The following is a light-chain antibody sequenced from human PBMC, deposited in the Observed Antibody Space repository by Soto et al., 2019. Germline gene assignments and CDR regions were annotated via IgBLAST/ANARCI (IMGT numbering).Light chain of an antibody. CDR3: GADHGGGSNFVYV. CDR1: SGYSNYK. CDR2: VGTGGIVG. Sequence: QSVLTQPPSASASLGASVTLTCTLSSGYSNYKVDWYQQRPGKGPRFVMRVGTGGIVGSKGDGIPDRFSVLGSGLNRYLTINNIQEGDESDYYCGADHGGGSNFVYVFGTGTKLTVL. J-gene: IGLJ1*01. V-gene: IGLV9-49*01.